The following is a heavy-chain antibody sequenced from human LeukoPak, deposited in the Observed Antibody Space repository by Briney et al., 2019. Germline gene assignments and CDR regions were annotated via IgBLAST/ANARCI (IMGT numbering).Heavy chain of an antibody. D-gene: IGHD1-26*01. CDR2: IWRDGSNK. J-gene: IGHJ4*02. CDR1: GLSFNEYA. Sequence: GGSPRLSCAAAGLSFNEYAMQWVRQAPGKGLEWAAVIWRDGSNKYYADSVKGRFTVSRDNPKNTLNLQMDSLRVEDTAVYYCARHGSGRKYFDPLDYWGQGTLVTVSS. CDR3: ARHGSGRKYFDPLDY. V-gene: IGHV3-33*08.